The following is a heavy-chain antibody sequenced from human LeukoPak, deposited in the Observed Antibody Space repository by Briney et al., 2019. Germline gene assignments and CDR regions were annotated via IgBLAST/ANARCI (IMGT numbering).Heavy chain of an antibody. Sequence: PSETLSLTCIVSGGSISPNYWTWLRESPGKGLEWIGYIYYSGSSDYNPSLKSRVTFSLDSSKNQFSLNLTSVTAADTAVYYCARGRLSDYTFWSGYKELDYWGQGTLVTVSS. CDR3: ARGRLSDYTFWSGYKELDY. CDR2: IYYSGSS. V-gene: IGHV4-59*01. J-gene: IGHJ4*02. D-gene: IGHD3-3*01. CDR1: GGSISPNY.